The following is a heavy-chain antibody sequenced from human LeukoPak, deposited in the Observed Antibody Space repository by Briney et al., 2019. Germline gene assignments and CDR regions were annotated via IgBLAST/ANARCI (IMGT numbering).Heavy chain of an antibody. CDR1: GFTLSGYG. D-gene: IGHD3-22*01. V-gene: IGHV3-48*01. CDR3: ARLRWDSGYAQLDY. J-gene: IGHJ4*02. CDR2: ISSSTRII. Sequence: PGGSLRLSCAASGFTLSGYGMNWVRQAPGKGLEWVSYISSSTRIIYYADSVKGRLTISRDNAKNSLYLQMNSLRAEDTAVYYCARLRWDSGYAQLDYWGQGTLVTVSS.